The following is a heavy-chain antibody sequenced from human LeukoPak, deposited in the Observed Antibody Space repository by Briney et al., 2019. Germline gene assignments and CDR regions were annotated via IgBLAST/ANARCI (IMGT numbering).Heavy chain of an antibody. V-gene: IGHV4-59*08. CDR3: ARRGAPSKLHYLDP. D-gene: IGHD1-26*01. Sequence: PSETLSLTCTVSGGSLTTHYWAWLRQPPGKGLEWIGFVSKTGDTNSNPSLKSRVTISVDTSKNTFSLQLSSLTAADTAVYFCARRGAPSKLHYLDPWGQGTLVTVSS. CDR1: GGSLTTHY. CDR2: VSKTGDT. J-gene: IGHJ5*02.